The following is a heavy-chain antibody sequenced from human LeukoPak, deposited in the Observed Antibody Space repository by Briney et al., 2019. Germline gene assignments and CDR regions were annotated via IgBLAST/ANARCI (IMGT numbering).Heavy chain of an antibody. CDR3: ARALRGYSYGYSPNFDY. J-gene: IGHJ4*02. CDR2: IYYSGST. Sequence: SETLSLTCTVSGGSISSYYWSSIRQPPGKGLEWIGYIYYSGSTNYNPSLKSRVTISVDTSKNQFSLKLSSVTAADTAVYYCARALRGYSYGYSPNFDYWGQGTLVTVSS. V-gene: IGHV4-59*01. CDR1: GGSISSYY. D-gene: IGHD5-18*01.